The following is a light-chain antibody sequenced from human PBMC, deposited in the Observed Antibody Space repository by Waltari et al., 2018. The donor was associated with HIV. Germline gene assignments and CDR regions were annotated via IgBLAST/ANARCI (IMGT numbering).Light chain of an antibody. CDR3: AAWDARLDGLYV. CDR2: NNS. J-gene: IGLJ1*01. Sequence: QSVLTQPPSASGTPGQRVTISCSGSGSNIGNYTVNWYQLLPVAAPKLLIDNNSRRPAGVPDRFSGSKSGTSASLAISGLQSDDEAGYYCAAWDARLDGLYVFGTGTRVTVL. V-gene: IGLV1-44*01. CDR1: GSNIGNYT.